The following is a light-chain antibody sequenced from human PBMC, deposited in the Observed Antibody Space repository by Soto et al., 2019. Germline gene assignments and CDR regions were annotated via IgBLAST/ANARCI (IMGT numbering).Light chain of an antibody. CDR3: QQRGNWPPT. V-gene: IGKV3-11*01. CDR2: DAS. J-gene: IGKJ2*01. CDR1: QSVSSY. Sequence: EIVLTQSPATLSLSPGERATISCRARQSVSSYLAWYQQKPSQAPRLLIYDASSRATGIPARFSGSGSATDFTLTISSLEPEDFAVYYCQQRGNWPPTFGQGTKLEIK.